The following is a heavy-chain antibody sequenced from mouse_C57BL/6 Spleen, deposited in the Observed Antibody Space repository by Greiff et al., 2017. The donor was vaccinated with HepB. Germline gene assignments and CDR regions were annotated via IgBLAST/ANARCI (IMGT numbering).Heavy chain of an antibody. V-gene: IGHV1-54*01. D-gene: IGHD1-1*01. CDR2: INPGSGGT. Sequence: QVQLQQSGAELVRPGTSVKVSCKASGYAFTNYLIEWVKQRPGQGLEWIGVINPGSGGTNYNEKFKGKATLTADKSSSTAYMQLSSLTSEDSAVYFCARYPITTVVATDAMDYWGQGTSVTVSS. J-gene: IGHJ4*01. CDR1: GYAFTNYL. CDR3: ARYPITTVVATDAMDY.